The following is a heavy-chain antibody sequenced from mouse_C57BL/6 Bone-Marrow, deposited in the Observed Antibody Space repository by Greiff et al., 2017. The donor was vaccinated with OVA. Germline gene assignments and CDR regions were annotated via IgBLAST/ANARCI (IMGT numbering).Heavy chain of an antibody. CDR3: TTDTTVFEDD. J-gene: IGHJ3*01. Sequence: EVQLQQSGAELVRPGASVKLSCTASGFNIKDDYMHWVKQRPEQGLEWIGWIDPENGDTDYDSKFQGKATITADTSSNTAYLQLSSLTSEDASVYYCTTDTTVFEDDWGKGTLVTVSA. CDR1: GFNIKDDY. D-gene: IGHD1-1*01. V-gene: IGHV14-4*01. CDR2: IDPENGDT.